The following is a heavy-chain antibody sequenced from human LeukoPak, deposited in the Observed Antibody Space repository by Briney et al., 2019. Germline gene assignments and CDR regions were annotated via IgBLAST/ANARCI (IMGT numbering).Heavy chain of an antibody. Sequence: PSETLSLTCTVSGGSISSSSYYWGWVRQPPGKGLEWIGSIYYSGSTYYNPSLKSRVTISVDTSKNQFSLKLSSVTAADTAVYYCARQLRSSGYMGKCDYWGRGTLVTVSS. CDR2: IYYSGST. CDR3: ARQLRSSGYMGKCDY. D-gene: IGHD3-3*01. J-gene: IGHJ4*02. CDR1: GGSISSSSYY. V-gene: IGHV4-39*01.